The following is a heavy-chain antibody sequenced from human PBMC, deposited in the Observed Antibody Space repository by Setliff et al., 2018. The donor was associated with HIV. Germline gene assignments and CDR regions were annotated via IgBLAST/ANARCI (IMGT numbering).Heavy chain of an antibody. D-gene: IGHD2-2*01. CDR3: ARAGGGATDQAFDI. Sequence: ASVKVSCKAFGYSFTSYFLHWVRQAPGQGLEWLGIIDPNGGAINNAQKLQGRLTVTTDTSTSTLYMELSNLRSDDTAVYYCARAGGGATDQAFDIWGQGTMVTVSS. CDR1: GYSFTSYF. CDR2: IDPNGGAI. J-gene: IGHJ3*02. V-gene: IGHV1-46*01.